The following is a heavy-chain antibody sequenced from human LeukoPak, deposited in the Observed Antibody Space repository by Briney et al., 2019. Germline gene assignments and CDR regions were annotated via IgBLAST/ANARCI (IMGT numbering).Heavy chain of an antibody. J-gene: IGHJ5*02. V-gene: IGHV1-2*02. CDR2: INPNSGGT. Sequence: ASVKVSCKASGYTFTGYYMHWVRQAPGQGLEWMGWINPNSGGTNYAQKFQGRVTMTRDTSIGTAYMELSRLRSDDTAVYYCASAYTGSMNDWFDPWGQGTLVTVSS. CDR1: GYTFTGYY. CDR3: ASAYTGSMNDWFDP. D-gene: IGHD3-16*01.